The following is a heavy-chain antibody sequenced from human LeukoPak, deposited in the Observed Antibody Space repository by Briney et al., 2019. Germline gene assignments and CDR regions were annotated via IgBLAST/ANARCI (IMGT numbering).Heavy chain of an antibody. D-gene: IGHD3-22*01. Sequence: PGGSLRLSCAVSGITLSNYGMSWVRQAPGKGLEGVAGISDSGGRTNYADSVKGRFTISRDNAKNTLYLQMNSLRAEDTAVCFCAKRGVVIRVILVGFHKEAYYFDSWGQGALVTVSS. CDR2: ISDSGGRT. J-gene: IGHJ4*02. CDR3: AKRGVVIRVILVGFHKEAYYFDS. CDR1: GITLSNYG. V-gene: IGHV3-23*01.